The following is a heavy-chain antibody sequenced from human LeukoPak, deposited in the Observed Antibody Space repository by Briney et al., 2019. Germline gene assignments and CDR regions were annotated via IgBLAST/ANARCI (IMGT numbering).Heavy chain of an antibody. J-gene: IGHJ1*01. CDR3: ARDGYQPLDVTYFQH. CDR2: ISAYNGNT. CDR1: GYTFTSYG. D-gene: IGHD2-2*01. V-gene: IGHV1-18*01. Sequence: ASVKVSCKASGYTFTSYGITWVRQAPGQGLEWMGWISAYNGNTNYPQKLQGRVTTTTDTSTSTAYMELRSLRSDDTAVYYCARDGYQPLDVTYFQHWGQGTLVTVSS.